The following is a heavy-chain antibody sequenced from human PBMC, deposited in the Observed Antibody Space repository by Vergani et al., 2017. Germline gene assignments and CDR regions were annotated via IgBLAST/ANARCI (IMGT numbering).Heavy chain of an antibody. Sequence: EVQLVESGGGVVPPGRSLRLSCAASGFTFSSYAMHWVRQAPGKGLEWVANIKQDGSEKYYVDSVKGRFTISRDNAKNSLYLQMNSLRAEDTAVYYCAGEVRFPAGPYYYGMDVWGQGTTVTVSS. CDR2: IKQDGSEK. D-gene: IGHD2-2*01. CDR1: GFTFSSYA. CDR3: AGEVRFPAGPYYYGMDV. J-gene: IGHJ6*02. V-gene: IGHV3-7*01.